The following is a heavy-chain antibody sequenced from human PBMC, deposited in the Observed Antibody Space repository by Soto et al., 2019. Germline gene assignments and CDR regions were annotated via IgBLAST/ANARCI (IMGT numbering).Heavy chain of an antibody. D-gene: IGHD2-2*01. CDR2: LDPSDSYT. CDR1: GYSFTSYW. V-gene: IGHV5-10-1*01. Sequence: GESLKISCKGSGYSFTSYWISWVRQMPGKGLEWMGRLDPSDSYTNYSPSFQGHVTISADKSISTAYLQWSSLKASDTAMYYCVVVPAAMYYYYGMDVWGEWTTVTVSS. CDR3: VVVPAAMYYYYGMDV. J-gene: IGHJ6*01.